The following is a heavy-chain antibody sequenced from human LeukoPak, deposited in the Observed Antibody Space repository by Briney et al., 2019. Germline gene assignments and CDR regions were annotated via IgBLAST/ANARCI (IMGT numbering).Heavy chain of an antibody. Sequence: PGGSLRLSCAASGFTFSSYAMSWVRQAPGKGLEWVSAISGSGGSTYYADSVRGRFTISRDNSKNTLYLQMNSLRAEDTAVYYCAKGGQWLVWHFDYWGQGTLVTVSS. V-gene: IGHV3-23*01. CDR1: GFTFSSYA. CDR2: ISGSGGST. J-gene: IGHJ4*02. D-gene: IGHD6-19*01. CDR3: AKGGQWLVWHFDY.